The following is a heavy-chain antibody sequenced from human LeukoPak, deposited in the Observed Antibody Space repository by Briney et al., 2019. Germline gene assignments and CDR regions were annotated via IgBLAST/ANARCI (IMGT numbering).Heavy chain of an antibody. J-gene: IGHJ4*02. V-gene: IGHV3-74*01. CDR1: GFTLSNYW. CDR3: ARSNQADDY. Sequence: GGSLRLSCAASGFTLSNYWMHWVRQVPGKGLVWVSSINPRGSSTTYADSVKGRFTISRDNAKNMLYLQMDSLRAEDTGIYYCARSNQADDYWGQGTLVTVSS. D-gene: IGHD1-14*01. CDR2: INPRGSST.